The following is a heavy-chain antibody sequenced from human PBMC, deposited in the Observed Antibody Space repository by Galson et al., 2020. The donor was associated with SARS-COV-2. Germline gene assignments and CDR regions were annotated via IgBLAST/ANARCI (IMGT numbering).Heavy chain of an antibody. D-gene: IGHD6-19*01. CDR2: IFYDGSYK. J-gene: IGHJ4*02. V-gene: IGHV3-33*01. Sequence: GESLKISCAASGFTFSDHAIHWVRQAPGKGLEWVAQIFYDGSYKYYGDSVKGRFTISRDSSKNMVYLQMNNLKVDDTAVYYCARDGQLSSGWAFDYWGQGTLVTVSS. CDR1: GFTFSDHA. CDR3: ARDGQLSSGWAFDY.